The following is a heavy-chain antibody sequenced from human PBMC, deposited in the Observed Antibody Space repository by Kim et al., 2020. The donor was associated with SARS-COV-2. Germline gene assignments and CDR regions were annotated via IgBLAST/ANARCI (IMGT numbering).Heavy chain of an antibody. J-gene: IGHJ3*02. Sequence: ASVKVSCKVSGYTLTELSMHWVRQAPGKGLEWIGGFDPEDGETIYAQKFQGRVTMTEDTSTDTAYMELSILRSEDTAVYYCATVNGPPRSRRSNDAFDIWGQGTMVTVSS. CDR2: FDPEDGET. D-gene: IGHD6-25*01. V-gene: IGHV1-24*01. CDR1: GYTLTELS. CDR3: ATVNGPPRSRRSNDAFDI.